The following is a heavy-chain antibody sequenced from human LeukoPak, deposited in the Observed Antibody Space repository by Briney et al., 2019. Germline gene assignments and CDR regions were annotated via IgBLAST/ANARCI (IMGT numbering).Heavy chain of an antibody. CDR3: ARDMSSGTRDY. J-gene: IGHJ4*02. V-gene: IGHV3-21*01. CDR1: GFTVSSNY. Sequence: GGSLRLSCAASGFTVSSNYMSWVRQAPGKGLEWVSSISSSSSHIYCADSVKGRFTISRDNAKNSLYLQMNSLRAEDTAVYYCARDMSSGTRDYWGQGTLVTVSS. CDR2: ISSSSSHI. D-gene: IGHD6-25*01.